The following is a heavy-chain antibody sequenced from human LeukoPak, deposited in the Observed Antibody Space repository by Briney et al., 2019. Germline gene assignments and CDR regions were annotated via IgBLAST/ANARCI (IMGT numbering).Heavy chain of an antibody. CDR1: GFTFSNAW. Sequence: GGSLRLSCAASGFTFSNAWMSWVRQAPGKGLEWVGRIKSKTDGGTTDYAAPVKGRFTISRDDSKNTLYLQMNSLRAEDTAVYYCAKVRITGDDAFDIWGQGTMVTVSS. CDR3: AKVRITGDDAFDI. J-gene: IGHJ3*02. D-gene: IGHD1-20*01. CDR2: IKSKTDGGTT. V-gene: IGHV3-15*01.